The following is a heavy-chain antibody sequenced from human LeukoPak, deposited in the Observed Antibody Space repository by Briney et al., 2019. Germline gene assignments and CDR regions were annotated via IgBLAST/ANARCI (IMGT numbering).Heavy chain of an antibody. CDR2: ISASDGST. V-gene: IGHV3-23*01. Sequence: GGSLRLSCAASGFSFSSYAMSWVRQAPGKGMEWVSGISASDGSTYYADSVKGRFTISRDNSKNTLYLQMNSLRAEDTAVYYCAKDKDNSGWFQYHFDYWGQGTLVTVSS. D-gene: IGHD6-19*01. J-gene: IGHJ4*02. CDR3: AKDKDNSGWFQYHFDY. CDR1: GFSFSSYA.